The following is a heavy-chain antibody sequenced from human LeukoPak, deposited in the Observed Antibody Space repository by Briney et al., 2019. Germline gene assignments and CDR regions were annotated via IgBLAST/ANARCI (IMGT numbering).Heavy chain of an antibody. CDR3: AREGCTNGVCSPWDRYYYYMDV. V-gene: IGHV4-30-4*08. D-gene: IGHD2-8*01. Sequence: SETLSLTCTVSGGSISSGDYYWSWIRQPPGKGLEWIGYIYYSGSTYYNPPLKSRVTISVDTSKNQFSLKLSSVTAADTAVYYCAREGCTNGVCSPWDRYYYYMDVWGKGTTVTVSS. CDR1: GGSISSGDYY. J-gene: IGHJ6*03. CDR2: IYYSGST.